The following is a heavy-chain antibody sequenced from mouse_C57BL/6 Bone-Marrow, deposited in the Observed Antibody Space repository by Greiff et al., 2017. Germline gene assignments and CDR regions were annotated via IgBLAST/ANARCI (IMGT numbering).Heavy chain of an antibody. V-gene: IGHV3-1*01. CDR3: AREGLRGYYFDY. J-gene: IGHJ2*01. Sequence: DVQLQESGPGMVKPSQSLSLTCTVTGYSITSGYDWHWIRHFPGNKLEWMGYISYSGSTNYNPSLKSRISITHDTSKNHFFLKLNSVTTEDTATYYCAREGLRGYYFDYWGQGTTLTVSS. CDR2: ISYSGST. CDR1: GYSITSGYD. D-gene: IGHD2-4*01.